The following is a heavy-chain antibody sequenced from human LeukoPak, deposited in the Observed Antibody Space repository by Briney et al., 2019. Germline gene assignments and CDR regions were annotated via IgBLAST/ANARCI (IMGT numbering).Heavy chain of an antibody. CDR1: GGTFSSYA. Sequence: SVKVSCKASGGTFSSYAISWVRQAPGQGLEWMGGIIPIFGTANYAHKFQGRVTITTDESTSTAYMELSSLRSEDTAVYYCARGRWLQPWGYFDYWGQGTLVTVSS. D-gene: IGHD5-24*01. CDR2: IIPIFGTA. CDR3: ARGRWLQPWGYFDY. V-gene: IGHV1-69*05. J-gene: IGHJ4*02.